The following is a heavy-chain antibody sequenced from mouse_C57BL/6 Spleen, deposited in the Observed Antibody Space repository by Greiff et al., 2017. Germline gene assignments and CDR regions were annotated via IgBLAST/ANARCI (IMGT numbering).Heavy chain of an antibody. D-gene: IGHD2-3*01. J-gene: IGHJ4*01. CDR1: GYTFTSYW. CDR3: ARRGYDGYYVNYAMDY. CDR2: IDPSDSYT. V-gene: IGHV1-69*01. Sequence: QVQLQQPGAELVMPGASVKLSCKASGYTFTSYWMHWVKQRPGQGLEWIGEIDPSDSYTNYNQKFKGKSTLTVDKSSSTAYMQLSSLTSEDSAVYYCARRGYDGYYVNYAMDYWGQGTSVTVSS.